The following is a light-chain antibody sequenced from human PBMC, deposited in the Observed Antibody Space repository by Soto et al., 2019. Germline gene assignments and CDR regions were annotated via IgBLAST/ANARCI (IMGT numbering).Light chain of an antibody. V-gene: IGKV1-39*01. CDR1: QTISNY. Sequence: DIPMTQSPSSLSASVGDRVTITCRASQTISNYLNWYQQKPGKAPKLLIFSASNLRSGVPSRFSGSGSATYFTLTISSLQPEDFATYYCQQTYSSLMYTFGQGTKLEIK. CDR3: QQTYSSLMYT. CDR2: SAS. J-gene: IGKJ2*01.